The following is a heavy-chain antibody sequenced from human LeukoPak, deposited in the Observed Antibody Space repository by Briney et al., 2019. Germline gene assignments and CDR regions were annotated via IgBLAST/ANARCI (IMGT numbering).Heavy chain of an antibody. Sequence: GGSLRLSCAASGFTFSSHWMTWVRQAPGKGLEWVAKINQVGSEMYYVDSVKGRFTISRDNAKNSLSLQVNSLRVEDTAVYYCASLYDGSFLHWGQGILVTVSS. CDR1: GFTFSSHW. CDR3: ASLYDGSFLH. CDR2: INQVGSEM. J-gene: IGHJ4*02. D-gene: IGHD1-26*01. V-gene: IGHV3-7*01.